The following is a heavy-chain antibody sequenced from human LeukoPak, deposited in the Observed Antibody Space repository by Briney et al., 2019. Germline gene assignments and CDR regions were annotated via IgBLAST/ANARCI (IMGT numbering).Heavy chain of an antibody. V-gene: IGHV5-51*01. CDR3: ARHSDVIGAI. Sequence: GESLKISCKASGYTFTHQWIGWVRPMSGSGLEWMGIIYPRDSDTIYSPSFQGHVTISADTSINTAYLEWSSLEASDTATYYCARHSDVIGAIWGQGTLVTVSS. CDR1: GYTFTHQW. CDR2: IYPRDSDT. J-gene: IGHJ4*02. D-gene: IGHD3-10*01.